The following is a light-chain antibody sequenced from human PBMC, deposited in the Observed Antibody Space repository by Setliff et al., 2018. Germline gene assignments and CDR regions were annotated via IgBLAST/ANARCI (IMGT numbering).Light chain of an antibody. V-gene: IGLV2-14*03. J-gene: IGLJ1*01. CDR2: GVS. CDR1: RNDIGGYDY. CDR3: NSYAGSNNPYV. Sequence: QSVLAQPASVSGSPGQSITISCTGTRNDIGGYDYASWYQQHPGKAPKLLVYGVSDRPSGISNRFSGSKSGNTASLTISGLQAEDEADYYCNSYAGSNNPYVFGTGTKVTVL.